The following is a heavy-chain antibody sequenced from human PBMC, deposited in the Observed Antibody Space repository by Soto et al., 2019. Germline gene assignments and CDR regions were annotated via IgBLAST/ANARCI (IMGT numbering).Heavy chain of an antibody. V-gene: IGHV4-59*01. D-gene: IGHD3-22*01. CDR1: GGSISSYY. Sequence: SETLSLTCTVSGGSISSYYWSWIRQPPGKGLEWIGYIYYSGSTNYNPSLKSRVTISVDTSKNQFSLKLSSVTAADTAVYYCARRTRPYYDSSGYYLDYWGQGTLVT. CDR2: IYYSGST. CDR3: ARRTRPYYDSSGYYLDY. J-gene: IGHJ4*02.